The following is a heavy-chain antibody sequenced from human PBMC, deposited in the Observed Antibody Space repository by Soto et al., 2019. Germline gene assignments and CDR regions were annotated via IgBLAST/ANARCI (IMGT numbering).Heavy chain of an antibody. V-gene: IGHV3-33*01. D-gene: IGHD6-13*01. Sequence: GGSLRLSCVASGFTFSSYGMHWVRQAPGKGLEWVTVIWYDGINKHYADSVKSRFTISRDNSKNTVYLQMNSLRAEDTAVYYCAREQEVTAAALIPATTTCLDVWGKGTTVTVSS. CDR3: AREQEVTAAALIPATTTCLDV. CDR2: IWYDGINK. J-gene: IGHJ6*04. CDR1: GFTFSSYG.